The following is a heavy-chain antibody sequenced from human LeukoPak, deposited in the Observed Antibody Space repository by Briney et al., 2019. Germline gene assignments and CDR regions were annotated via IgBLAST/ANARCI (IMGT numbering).Heavy chain of an antibody. Sequence: GGSLRLSCAASGFTVSSNYMSWVRQAPGKGLEWVSVIYSGGSTYYADSVKGRFTISRDNSKNTPYLQMNSLRAEDTAVYYCARGRTYDYYYYYMDVWGKGTTVTISS. CDR1: GFTVSSNY. CDR2: IYSGGST. V-gene: IGHV3-53*01. CDR3: ARGRTYDYYYYYMDV. J-gene: IGHJ6*03.